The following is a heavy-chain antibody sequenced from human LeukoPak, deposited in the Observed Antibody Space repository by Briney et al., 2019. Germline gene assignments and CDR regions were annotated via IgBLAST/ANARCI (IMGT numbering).Heavy chain of an antibody. CDR3: AKDGGGWLQLSFDY. Sequence: PGGSLRPSCAPSGFTFNNYGIHWVRQAPGKGLEWVAFIRYDGSNKYYADSVKGRFTISRDNSKNTLFLQMNSLRAEDTAVYYCAKDGGGWLQLSFDYWGQGTLVTVSS. D-gene: IGHD5-24*01. CDR1: GFTFNNYG. J-gene: IGHJ4*02. CDR2: IRYDGSNK. V-gene: IGHV3-30*02.